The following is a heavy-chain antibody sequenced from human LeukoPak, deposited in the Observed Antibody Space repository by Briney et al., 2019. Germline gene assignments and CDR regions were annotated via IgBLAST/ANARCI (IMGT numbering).Heavy chain of an antibody. D-gene: IGHD4-17*01. J-gene: IGHJ4*02. CDR1: GGTFSSYA. V-gene: IGHV1-69*13. Sequence: PKASVKVSCKASGGTFSSYAISWVRQAPGQGLEWMGGIIPIFGTANYAQKFQGRVTITADESTSTAYMELSSLRSEDTAVYYCARELVYYGDYSYFDYWGQGTLVTVSS. CDR3: ARELVYYGDYSYFDY. CDR2: IIPIFGTA.